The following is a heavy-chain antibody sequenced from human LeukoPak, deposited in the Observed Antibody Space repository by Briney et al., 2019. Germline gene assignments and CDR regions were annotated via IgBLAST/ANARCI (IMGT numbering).Heavy chain of an antibody. CDR3: TLIQGWGSGSYYRDF. CDR2: FKSKSAGETT. V-gene: IGHV3-15*01. CDR1: GLSISNDW. J-gene: IGHJ4*02. Sequence: PGGPLKLSCEPSGLSISNDWITWFRQAPGKALDWVARFKSKSAGETTDYAAPVKGRFTISRDDSKNTLYLQINSLKTEDTAVYYCTLIQGWGSGSYYRDFWGQGTLATVSS. D-gene: IGHD3-10*01.